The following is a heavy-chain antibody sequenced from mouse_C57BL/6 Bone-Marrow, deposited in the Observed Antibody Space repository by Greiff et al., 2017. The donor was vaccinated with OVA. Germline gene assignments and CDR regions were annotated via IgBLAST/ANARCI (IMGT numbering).Heavy chain of an antibody. D-gene: IGHD2-2*01. CDR3: KVLWLRRGYYFDY. V-gene: IGHV1-5*01. CDR1: GYTFTSYW. Sequence: EVQLQQSGPVLARPGASVKMSCKTSGYTFTSYWMHWVKQRPGQGLEWIGAIYPGNSDTSYNQKFKGKAKLTAVTSASTAYMELSSLTNEDSAVYYCKVLWLRRGYYFDYWGQGTTLTVSS. CDR2: IYPGNSDT. J-gene: IGHJ2*01.